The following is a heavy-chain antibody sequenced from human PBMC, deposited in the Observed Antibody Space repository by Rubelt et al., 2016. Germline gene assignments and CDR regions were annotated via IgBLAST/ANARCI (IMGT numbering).Heavy chain of an antibody. CDR1: GGSISTYY. CDR3: ARGGVNWNYDY. Sequence: QVQLQESGPGLVKPSETLSLTCAVSGGSISTYYWSWIRQPPGKGLEWIGSIYYSGRTYYKPSLKSRVTISVDTSKNQFSLKLSSVTAADTAVYYCARGGVNWNYDYWGQGTLVTVSS. D-gene: IGHD1-7*01. J-gene: IGHJ4*02. CDR2: IYYSGRT. V-gene: IGHV4-59*13.